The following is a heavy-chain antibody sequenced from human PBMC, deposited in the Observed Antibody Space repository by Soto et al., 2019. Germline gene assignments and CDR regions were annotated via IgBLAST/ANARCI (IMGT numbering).Heavy chain of an antibody. CDR3: ARDNRPAAGSAAGGY. D-gene: IGHD6-13*01. CDR2: TSGSGVST. V-gene: IGHV3-23*01. J-gene: IGHJ4*02. CDR1: GFTFSSCA. Sequence: EVQLLESGGGLVQPGGSLRLSCAASGFTFSSCAMGWVRQAPGKGLEWVSTTSGSGVSTYYADSVKGRFTSSRDNSKNTLYQQMNSLRAEDAAVYYCARDNRPAAGSAAGGYWGQGTLVTVSS.